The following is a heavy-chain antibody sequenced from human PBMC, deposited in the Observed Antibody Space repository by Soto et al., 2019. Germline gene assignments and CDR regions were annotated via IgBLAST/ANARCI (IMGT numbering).Heavy chain of an antibody. CDR1: GYTFTGYY. V-gene: IGHV1-2*04. J-gene: IGHJ6*02. CDR2: INPNSGGT. D-gene: IGHD6-13*01. Sequence: QVQLVQSGAEVKKPGASVKVSCKASGYTFTGYYMHWVRQAPGQGLEWMGWINPNSGGTNYAQKFQGWVTMTRDTSISTAYMELSRLRSDDTAVYYCARDFRSFLGSSWSHGMDVWGQGTTVTVSS. CDR3: ARDFRSFLGSSWSHGMDV.